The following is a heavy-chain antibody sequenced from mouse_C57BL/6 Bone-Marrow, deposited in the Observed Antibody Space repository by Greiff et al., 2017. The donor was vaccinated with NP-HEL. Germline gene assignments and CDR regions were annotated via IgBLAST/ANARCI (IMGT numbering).Heavy chain of an antibody. D-gene: IGHD2-1*01. CDR3: AKIYYGNYDWYFDV. CDR1: GYSFTGYY. Sequence: VHVKQSGPELVKPGASVKISCKASGYSFTGYYMNWVKQSPEKSLEWIGEINPSTGGTTYNQKFKAKATLTVDKSSSTAYMQLKSLTSEDSAVYYCAKIYYGNYDWYFDVWGTGTTVTVSS. CDR2: INPSTGGT. V-gene: IGHV1-42*01. J-gene: IGHJ1*03.